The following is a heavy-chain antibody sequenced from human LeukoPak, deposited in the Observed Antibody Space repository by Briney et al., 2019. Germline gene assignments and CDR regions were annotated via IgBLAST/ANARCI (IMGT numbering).Heavy chain of an antibody. J-gene: IGHJ4*02. CDR1: GFTFSDYY. CDR3: ARARTPQLDS. CDR2: ISSSSYT. V-gene: IGHV3-11*05. Sequence: GGSLRLSCAASGFTFSDYYMSWIRQAPGKGLEWISYISSSSYTKYAGSVKGRFTISRDNAKNSLYLQMSSLRAEDTAVYYCARARTPQLDSWGQGTLVTVSS.